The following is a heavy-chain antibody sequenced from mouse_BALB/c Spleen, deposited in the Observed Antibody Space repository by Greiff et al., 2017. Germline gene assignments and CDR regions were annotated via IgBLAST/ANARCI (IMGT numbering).Heavy chain of an antibody. J-gene: IGHJ3*01. CDR3: ARVDYGSSPAY. Sequence: ESGPGLVKPSQSLSLTCSVTGYSITSGYYWNWIRQFPGNKLEWMGYISYDGSNNYNPSLKNRISITRDTSKNQFFLKLNSVTTEDTATYYCARVDYGSSPAYWGQGTLVTVSA. D-gene: IGHD1-1*01. V-gene: IGHV3-6*02. CDR2: ISYDGSN. CDR1: GYSITSGYY.